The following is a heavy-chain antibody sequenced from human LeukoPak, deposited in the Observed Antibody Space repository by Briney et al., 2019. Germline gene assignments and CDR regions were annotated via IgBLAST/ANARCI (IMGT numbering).Heavy chain of an antibody. D-gene: IGHD5-24*01. CDR1: GYTFTSYD. J-gene: IGHJ4*02. Sequence: ASVKVSCKASGYTFTSYDINWVRQATGQGLEWMGWMNPNSGNTGYAQKFQGRVTMTRNTSISTAYMELSSLRSEDTAVYYCASTQKIVEMGTIGYYFDYWGQGTLVIVSS. CDR2: MNPNSGNT. V-gene: IGHV1-8*01. CDR3: ASTQKIVEMGTIGYYFDY.